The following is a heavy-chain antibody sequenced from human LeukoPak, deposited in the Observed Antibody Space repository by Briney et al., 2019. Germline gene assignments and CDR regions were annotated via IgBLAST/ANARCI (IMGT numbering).Heavy chain of an antibody. J-gene: IGHJ4*02. CDR3: ARLRPLLFDY. V-gene: IGHV4-61*10. CDR2: IYYSGTT. CDR1: GGSISSGSYY. Sequence: SETLSLTCTVSGGSISSGSYYWSWLRQPAGKRLEWFGYIYYSGTTNYNPSLKSRVTISVDTSKNQFSLKLSSVTAADTAVYYCARLRPLLFDYWGQGTLVTVSS.